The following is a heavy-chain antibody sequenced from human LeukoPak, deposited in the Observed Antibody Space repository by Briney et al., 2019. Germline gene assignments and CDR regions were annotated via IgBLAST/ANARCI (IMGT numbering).Heavy chain of an antibody. CDR1: GGSISSYY. CDR3: ARDLGSGSYYNIPDWFDP. CDR2: IYTSGST. D-gene: IGHD3-10*02. J-gene: IGHJ5*02. V-gene: IGHV4-4*07. Sequence: PSETLSLICTGSGGSISSYYWSWIRQPAGKGLEWIGRIYTSGSTNYNPSLKSLVTMSVDTSKNQLSLQLSSVSAAATAVYYCARDLGSGSYYNIPDWFDPWGQGTLVTVSS.